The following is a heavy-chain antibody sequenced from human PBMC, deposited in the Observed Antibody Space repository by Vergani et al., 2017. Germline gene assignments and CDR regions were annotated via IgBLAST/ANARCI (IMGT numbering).Heavy chain of an antibody. CDR1: GYTFTSYD. Sequence: QVQLVQSGAEVKKPGASVKVSCKASGYTFTSYDINWVRQATGQGLEWMGWMNPNSGNTGYAQKFQGRVTMTRNTPISTAYRELSSLRSEDTAVYYGARGLWDIVVVVAATSDAFDIWGQGTMVTVSS. CDR3: ARGLWDIVVVVAATSDAFDI. V-gene: IGHV1-8*01. D-gene: IGHD2-15*01. CDR2: MNPNSGNT. J-gene: IGHJ3*02.